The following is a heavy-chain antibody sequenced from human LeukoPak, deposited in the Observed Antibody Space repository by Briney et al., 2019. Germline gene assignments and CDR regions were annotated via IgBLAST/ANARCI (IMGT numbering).Heavy chain of an antibody. CDR2: IDDDGAGT. J-gene: IGHJ5*02. CDR1: GFPFSGYW. D-gene: IGHD5-12*01. Sequence: GGFLRLSCATSGFPFSGYWMHWVRQAPGKGLVWVSRIDDDGAGTTYADSVKGRFTISRDNAKNTLYLQMNSLRVEDTAVYYCARSASGYDAWGQGTLVTVSS. CDR3: ARSASGYDA. V-gene: IGHV3-74*01.